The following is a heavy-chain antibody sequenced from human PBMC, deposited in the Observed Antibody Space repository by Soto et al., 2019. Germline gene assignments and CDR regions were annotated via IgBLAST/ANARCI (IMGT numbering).Heavy chain of an antibody. J-gene: IGHJ4*02. CDR2: FDPEDGET. CDR3: ATEGLSSGWFGLGG. CDR1: GXTLTELS. Sequence: ASVKVSCKVSGXTLTELSMHWVRQAPGKGLERMGGFDPEDGETIYAQKFQGRVTMTEDTSTDTAYMELSSLRSEDTAVYYCATEGLSSGWFGLGGWGQGTLVTVSS. D-gene: IGHD6-19*01. V-gene: IGHV1-24*01.